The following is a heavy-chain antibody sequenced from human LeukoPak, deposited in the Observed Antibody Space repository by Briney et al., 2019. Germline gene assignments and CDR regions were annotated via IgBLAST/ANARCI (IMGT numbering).Heavy chain of an antibody. CDR1: GFTVSNTY. CDR3: ARDRVGATPFDY. Sequence: GGSLRLSCAASGFTVSNTYMSWVRQAPGKGLEWVSVIYNGGSTYYVDSVKGRFTISRDNSKNTLYLQMNSLRAEDTAVYYCARDRVGATPFDYWGQGTLVTVSS. J-gene: IGHJ4*02. D-gene: IGHD1-26*01. CDR2: IYNGGST. V-gene: IGHV3-66*01.